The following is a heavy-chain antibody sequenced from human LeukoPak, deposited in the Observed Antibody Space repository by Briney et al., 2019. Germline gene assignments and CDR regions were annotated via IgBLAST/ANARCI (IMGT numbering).Heavy chain of an antibody. Sequence: ASVKVSCKASGYTFTSYDINWVRQATGQGLEWMGWTNPNSGYTGYAQKFQGRVTITRNTSIRTVYMELSSLRSEDTAVYYCARVAGSIDYWGQETLVSVSS. V-gene: IGHV1-8*03. CDR1: GYTFTSYD. CDR2: TNPNSGYT. J-gene: IGHJ4*02. D-gene: IGHD6-19*01. CDR3: ARVAGSIDY.